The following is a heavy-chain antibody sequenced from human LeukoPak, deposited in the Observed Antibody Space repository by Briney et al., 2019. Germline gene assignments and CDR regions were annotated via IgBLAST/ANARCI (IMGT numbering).Heavy chain of an antibody. CDR3: AKGGRASGSYYYFDY. V-gene: IGHV3-23*01. Sequence: GGSLRLSCVASGFIFSTYAMNWVRQAPGEGLEWVSAISGGGGSTYYADSVKGRFTISRDNSKNTLYLQMNSLRAEDTAVYYCAKGGRASGSYYYFDYWGQGTLVTVSS. J-gene: IGHJ4*02. CDR1: GFIFSTYA. CDR2: ISGGGGST. D-gene: IGHD1-26*01.